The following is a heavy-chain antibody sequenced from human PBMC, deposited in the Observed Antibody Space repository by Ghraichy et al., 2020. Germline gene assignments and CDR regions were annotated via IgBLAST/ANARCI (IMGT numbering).Heavy chain of an antibody. J-gene: IGHJ5*02. CDR2: ISSDGNNK. Sequence: LSLTCAASGFTFSVYALYWVRQAPGKGLECVAGISSDGNNKQYADSVKGRFTISRDNSKSTVYLQMSSLQPEDTAMYYCTKGAPGSWGPRWWFDPWGQGTLVIVSS. V-gene: IGHV3-30*04. D-gene: IGHD4-23*01. CDR1: GFTFSVYA. CDR3: TKGAPGSWGPRWWFDP.